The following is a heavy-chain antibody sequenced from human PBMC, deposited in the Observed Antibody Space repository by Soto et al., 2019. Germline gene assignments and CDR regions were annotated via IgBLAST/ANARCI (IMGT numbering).Heavy chain of an antibody. V-gene: IGHV2-5*02. D-gene: IGHD3-16*02. J-gene: IGHJ3*02. CDR2: IYWDDDK. CDR1: GFSLSSTRVG. Sequence: QITLKESGPTLVQPTQTLTLTCTFSGFSLSSTRVGVGWIRQPPGKALEWLAVIYWDDDKRYSPSLRNRLTITKDTSKNQVVLTITNMDPVDTATYYCAHLMITFGGVIEDDAFDTWGRGTMVTVSS. CDR3: AHLMITFGGVIEDDAFDT.